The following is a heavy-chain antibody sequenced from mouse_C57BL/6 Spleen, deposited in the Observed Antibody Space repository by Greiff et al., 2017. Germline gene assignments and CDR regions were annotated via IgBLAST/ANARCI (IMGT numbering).Heavy chain of an antibody. V-gene: IGHV1-76*01. J-gene: IGHJ3*01. CDR1: GYTFTDYY. CDR2: IYPGSGNT. CDR3: AIYDGYYWFAY. D-gene: IGHD2-3*01. Sequence: VQLVESGAELVRPGASVKLSCKASGYTFTDYYIHWVKQRPGQGLEWIARIYPGSGNTYYNEKFKGKATLTAEKSSSTAYMQLSSLTSEDSAVYFCAIYDGYYWFAYWGQGTLVTVSA.